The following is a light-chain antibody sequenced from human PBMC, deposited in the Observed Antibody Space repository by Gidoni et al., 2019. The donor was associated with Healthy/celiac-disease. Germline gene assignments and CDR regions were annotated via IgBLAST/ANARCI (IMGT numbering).Light chain of an antibody. CDR2: AAS. CDR3: QQSYSTPSIT. V-gene: IGKV1-39*01. CDR1: QSISSY. J-gene: IGKJ5*01. Sequence: DIQMTQSPSSLSASVGDRVTITCRASQSISSYLNWYQQKPGNATKLLIYAASSLQSGVPSRFSGSGSGTDFTLTISSLQPEDFATYYCQQSYSTPSITFGQGTRLEIK.